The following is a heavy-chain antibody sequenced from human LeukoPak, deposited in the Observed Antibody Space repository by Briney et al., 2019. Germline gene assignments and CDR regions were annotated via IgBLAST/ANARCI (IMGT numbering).Heavy chain of an antibody. J-gene: IGHJ4*02. CDR2: IKSKTDGGTT. Sequence: PGGSLRLSCAASGFTFSNAWMNWVRQAPGKGLEWVGRIKSKTDGGTTDYAAPVKGRFTISRDDSKNTLYLQLNSLKTEDTAVYYCSTTYYYDSSEGYWGQGTLVTVSS. V-gene: IGHV3-15*07. CDR3: STTYYYDSSEGY. CDR1: GFTFSNAW. D-gene: IGHD3-22*01.